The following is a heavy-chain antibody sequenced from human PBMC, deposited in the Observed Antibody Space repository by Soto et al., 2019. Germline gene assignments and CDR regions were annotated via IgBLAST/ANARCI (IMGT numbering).Heavy chain of an antibody. V-gene: IGHV3-7*01. D-gene: IGHD5-12*01. J-gene: IGHJ6*02. CDR2: IKQDGGEK. CDR1: GFTFSSYW. CDR3: ARDPNIVATMGSIYYYYGMDV. Sequence: EVQLVESGGGLVQPGGSLRLSCAASGFTFSSYWMSWVRQAPGKGLEWVANIKQDGGEKYYVDSVKGRFTISRDNAKNSLYLQMNSLRAEDTAVYYCARDPNIVATMGSIYYYYGMDVWGQGTTVTVSS.